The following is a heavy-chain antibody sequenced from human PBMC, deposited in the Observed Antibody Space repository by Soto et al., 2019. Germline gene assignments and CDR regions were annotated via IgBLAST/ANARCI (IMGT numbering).Heavy chain of an antibody. J-gene: IGHJ4*02. V-gene: IGHV4-59*01. Sequence: SETLSLTCTVSVGSISSYYWTWSRQSPGKGLEWIGYIYYTGSTKYSPSLKSRVTISLGTSRNQFSLNLSSVTAADTAVYFCARGGTYGDYHDYCGQGTRDT. D-gene: IGHD4-17*01. CDR2: IYYTGST. CDR3: ARGGTYGDYHDY. CDR1: VGSISSYY.